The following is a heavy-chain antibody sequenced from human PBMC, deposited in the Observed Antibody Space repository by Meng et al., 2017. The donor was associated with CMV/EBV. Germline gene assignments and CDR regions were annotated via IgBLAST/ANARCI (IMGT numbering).Heavy chain of an antibody. J-gene: IGHJ4*02. D-gene: IGHD3-16*02. CDR2: INHSGST. CDR3: ARGHPVYDYVWGSYPTPLGYFDY. V-gene: IGHV4-34*01. Sequence: SETLSLTCAVYGGSFSGYYWSWIRQPPGKGLEWIGEINHSGSTNYNPSLKSRVTISVDTSKNQFSLKLSSVTAADTAVYYCARGHPVYDYVWGSYPTPLGYFDYWGQGTLVPSPQ. CDR1: GGSFSGYY.